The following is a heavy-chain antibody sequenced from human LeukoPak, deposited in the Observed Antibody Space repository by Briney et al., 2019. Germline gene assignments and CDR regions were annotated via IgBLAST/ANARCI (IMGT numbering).Heavy chain of an antibody. CDR3: ARDRTPSSSSYYYYGMDV. J-gene: IGHJ6*02. CDR1: GYTFTSYG. D-gene: IGHD6-13*01. CDR2: IIPIFGTA. Sequence: ASVKVSCKASGYTFTSYGISWVRQAPGQGLEWMGGIIPIFGTANYAQKFQGRVTITADESTSTAYMELSSLRSEDTAVYYCARDRTPSSSSYYYYGMDVWGQGTTVTVSS. V-gene: IGHV1-69*13.